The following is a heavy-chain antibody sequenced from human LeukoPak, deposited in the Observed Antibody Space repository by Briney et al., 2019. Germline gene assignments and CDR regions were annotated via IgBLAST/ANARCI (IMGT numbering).Heavy chain of an antibody. CDR3: AELGITMIGGV. V-gene: IGHV3-30*02. CDR1: GFTFSSYG. J-gene: IGHJ6*04. CDR2: IRYDGNNK. Sequence: GGSLRLSCAASGFTFSSYGIHWVRQAPGKGLEWVTFIRYDGNNKYYAGSVKGRFTISRDNSKNTLYLQMNSLRAEDTAVYYCAELGITMIGGVWGKGTTVTISS. D-gene: IGHD3-10*02.